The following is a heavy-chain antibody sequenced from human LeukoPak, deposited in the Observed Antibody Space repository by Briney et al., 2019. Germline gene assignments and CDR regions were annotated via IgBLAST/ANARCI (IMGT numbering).Heavy chain of an antibody. V-gene: IGHV1-46*01. D-gene: IGHD5-18*01. Sequence: ASVKVSCKASGYTFTNYYMHWVRRAPGQGLEWMGIINPSGGGTRYAQKFQGRLTMTRDTSTTTVYMELSSLRSEDTAMYYCAREIGPRQLHLWGSAFDYWGQGTLVTVSS. CDR3: AREIGPRQLHLWGSAFDY. CDR1: GYTFTNYY. CDR2: INPSGGGT. J-gene: IGHJ4*02.